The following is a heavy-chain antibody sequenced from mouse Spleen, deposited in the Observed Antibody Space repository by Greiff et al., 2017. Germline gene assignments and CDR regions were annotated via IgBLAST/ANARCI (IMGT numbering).Heavy chain of an antibody. CDR2: ISSGSSTI. Sequence: DVKLVESGGGLVKPGGSLKLSCAASGFTFSDYGMHWVRQAPEKGLEWVAYISSGSSTIYYADTVKGRFTISRDNAKNTLFLQMTSLRSEDTAMYYCARDWDYEAWFAYWGQGTLVTVSA. CDR3: ARDWDYEAWFAY. CDR1: GFTFSDYG. J-gene: IGHJ3*01. D-gene: IGHD2-4*01. V-gene: IGHV5-17*01.